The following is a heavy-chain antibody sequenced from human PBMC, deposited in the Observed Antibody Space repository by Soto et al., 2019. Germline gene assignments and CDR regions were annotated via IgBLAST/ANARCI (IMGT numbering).Heavy chain of an antibody. Sequence: GGSLRLSCAASGFTFSSYAMHWVRQAPGKGLEWVAVISYDGSNKYYADSVKGRFTISRNNSKNTLYLQMNSLRAEDTAVYYCARDPRLLWFGEPRGFDYWGQGTLVTVSS. J-gene: IGHJ4*02. CDR1: GFTFSSYA. CDR3: ARDPRLLWFGEPRGFDY. D-gene: IGHD3-10*01. V-gene: IGHV3-30-3*01. CDR2: ISYDGSNK.